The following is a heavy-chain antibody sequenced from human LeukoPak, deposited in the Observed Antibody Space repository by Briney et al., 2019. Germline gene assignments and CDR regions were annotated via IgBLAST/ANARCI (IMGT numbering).Heavy chain of an antibody. V-gene: IGHV3-30*04. CDR2: VSYDGGNE. Sequence: GGSLRLFCELSGFTFRRYAMHWVRQAPGKGLEWLAVVSYDGGNEYYADSVKGRFTISRGKSRNTAFLQMDSLRHEDTGVYFCARDRYASRSYVMDVWGQGTTVVVSS. CDR1: GFTFRRYA. D-gene: IGHD2-2*01. J-gene: IGHJ6*02. CDR3: ARDRYASRSYVMDV.